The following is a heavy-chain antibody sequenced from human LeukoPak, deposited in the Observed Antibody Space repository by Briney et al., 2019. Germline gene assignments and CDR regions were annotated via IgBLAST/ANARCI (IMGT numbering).Heavy chain of an antibody. V-gene: IGHV3-30-3*01. CDR2: ISYDGSNK. CDR1: GFTFSSYA. D-gene: IGHD6-13*01. Sequence: GRSLRLSCAASGFTFSSYAMHWVRQAPGKGLEWVAVISYDGSNKYYADSVKGRFTISRDNSKNTLYLQMNSLRAEDTAVYYCARGVKSSWYYFDYWGQGTLVTVSS. CDR3: ARGVKSSWYYFDY. J-gene: IGHJ4*02.